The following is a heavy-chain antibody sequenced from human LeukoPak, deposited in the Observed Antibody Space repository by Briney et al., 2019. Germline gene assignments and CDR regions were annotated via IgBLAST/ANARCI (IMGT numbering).Heavy chain of an antibody. CDR2: ISSSSSYI. D-gene: IGHD6-13*01. CDR3: ARDRGSSWTLDY. CDR1: GFTFSSYS. V-gene: IGHV3-21*01. J-gene: IGHJ4*02. Sequence: GGSQRLSCAASGFTFSSYSMNWARQAPGKGLEWVSSISSSSSYIYYADSMKGRFTISRDNAKNSLYLQMNSLRAEDTAVYYCARDRGSSWTLDYWGQGTLVTVSS.